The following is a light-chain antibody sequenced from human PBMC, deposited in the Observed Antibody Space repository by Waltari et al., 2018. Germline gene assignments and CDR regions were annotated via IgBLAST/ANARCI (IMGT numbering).Light chain of an antibody. CDR2: EVS. CDR1: SSDVGGYNY. V-gene: IGLV2-8*01. J-gene: IGLJ3*02. Sequence: QSALTQPPSASGSPGQSVAISCTGTSSDVGGYNYVSWYQQHPGKAPKLIIYEVSKRPSGVPDRFSGSKSGNTASLTVSGLQADDDADYYCSSYAGSNLWVLGGGTKLTVL. CDR3: SSYAGSNLWV.